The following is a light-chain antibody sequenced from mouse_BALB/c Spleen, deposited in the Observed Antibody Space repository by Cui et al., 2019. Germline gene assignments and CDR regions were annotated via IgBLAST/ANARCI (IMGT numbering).Light chain of an antibody. CDR2: RAN. CDR1: QDINSY. J-gene: IGKJ4*01. Sequence: DIKTTHSPSSMYASLGERVTITCKASQDINSYLSWFPQKPGKSPKTLIYRANRLVDGVPSRFSGSGSGQDYSLTISSLEYEDMGIYYCLQYDEFPFTFGSGTKLEIK. V-gene: IGKV14-111*01. CDR3: LQYDEFPFT.